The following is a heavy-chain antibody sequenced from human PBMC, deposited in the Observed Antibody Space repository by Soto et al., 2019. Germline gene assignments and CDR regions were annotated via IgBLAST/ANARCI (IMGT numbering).Heavy chain of an antibody. J-gene: IGHJ5*02. Sequence: QVQLQESGPGLVKPSQTLSLTCTVSGGSISSGGYYWSWIRQHPGKGLEWIGYIYYSGSTYYNPSLKSRVTISVDTSKNQFSLKLSSVTAADTAVYYCARVRYSYGAGNNWFDPWSQGTLVTVSS. CDR2: IYYSGST. CDR1: GGSISSGGYY. CDR3: ARVRYSYGAGNNWFDP. V-gene: IGHV4-31*03. D-gene: IGHD5-18*01.